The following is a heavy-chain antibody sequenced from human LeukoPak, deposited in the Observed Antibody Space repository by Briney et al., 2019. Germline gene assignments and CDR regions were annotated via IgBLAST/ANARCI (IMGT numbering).Heavy chain of an antibody. J-gene: IGHJ6*03. CDR3: AKAPATVSDYYYYMDV. CDR2: ISGSGGST. Sequence: GGSLRLSCAASGFTFSSYSMSWVRQAPGKGLEWVSAISGSGGSTYYADSVKGRFTISRDNSKNTLYLQMNSLRAEDTAVYYCAKAPATVSDYYYYMDVWGKGTTVTISS. D-gene: IGHD2-2*01. CDR1: GFTFSSYS. V-gene: IGHV3-23*01.